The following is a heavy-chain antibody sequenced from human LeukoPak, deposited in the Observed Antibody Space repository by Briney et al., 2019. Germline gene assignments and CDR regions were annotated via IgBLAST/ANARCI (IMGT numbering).Heavy chain of an antibody. D-gene: IGHD3-10*01. CDR2: TYFTGST. Sequence: SETLSLTCNVSRGSISSGGHYWSWIRQRPGKGLEWMGYTYFTGSTYYNPSLQSRLIISADTSMTQFSLRLRSVTAADTAVYYCAREVMVRGVIITGYYFDYWGQGTLVTVSS. CDR1: RGSISSGGHY. J-gene: IGHJ4*02. CDR3: AREVMVRGVIITGYYFDY. V-gene: IGHV4-30-4*01.